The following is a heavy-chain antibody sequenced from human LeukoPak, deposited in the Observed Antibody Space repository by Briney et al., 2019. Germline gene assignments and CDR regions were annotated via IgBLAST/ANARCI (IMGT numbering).Heavy chain of an antibody. V-gene: IGHV1-69*04. D-gene: IGHD6-13*01. Sequence: GASVKVSCKASGYTFTGYYMHWVRQAPGQGLEWMGRIIPILGIANYAQKFQGRVTITADKSTSTAYMELSSLRSEDTAVYYCARDPPATSYSSSPDVWGQGTTVTVSS. CDR2: IIPILGIA. CDR3: ARDPPATSYSSSPDV. J-gene: IGHJ6*02. CDR1: GYTFTGYY.